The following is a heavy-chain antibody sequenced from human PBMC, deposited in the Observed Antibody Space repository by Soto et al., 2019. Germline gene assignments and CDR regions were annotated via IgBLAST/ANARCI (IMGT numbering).Heavy chain of an antibody. J-gene: IGHJ4*02. CDR3: ARLLGYCSGGSCYRPYFDY. CDR1: GYSFTSYW. V-gene: IGHV5-51*01. CDR2: IYPGDSDT. D-gene: IGHD2-15*01. Sequence: GESLKISCKGSGYSFTSYWIGWVRQMPGKGLEWMGIIYPGDSDTRYSPSFQGQVTISADKSISTAYLQWSSLKASDTAMYYCARLLGYCSGGSCYRPYFDYWGQGTLVTVSS.